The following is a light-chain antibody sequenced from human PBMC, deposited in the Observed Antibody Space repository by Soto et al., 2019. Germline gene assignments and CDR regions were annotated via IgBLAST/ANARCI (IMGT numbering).Light chain of an antibody. CDR2: MVS. Sequence: DVVMTQSPLSLSVTLGQPASISCRSSQSLVYSEGNTYLNWFQQRPGQSPRRLIYMVSKRDSGVPDRFSGSGSGTDFTLKISRVEAEDVGVYFCLQGSHWPPITFGQGTRLEIK. J-gene: IGKJ5*01. V-gene: IGKV2-30*01. CDR3: LQGSHWPPIT. CDR1: QSLVYSEGNTY.